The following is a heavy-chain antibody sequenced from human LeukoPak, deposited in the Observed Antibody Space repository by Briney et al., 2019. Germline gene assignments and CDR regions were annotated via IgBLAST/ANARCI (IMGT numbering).Heavy chain of an antibody. J-gene: IGHJ6*03. Sequence: GGSLRLSCAASGFTFSSYWMHWVRQAPGKGLVWVSRINSDGSSTSYADSVKGRFTISRDNAKNTLYLQMNSLRAEDTAVYYCAREGYGDSYYMDVWGKGTTVTISS. V-gene: IGHV3-74*01. D-gene: IGHD4-17*01. CDR3: AREGYGDSYYMDV. CDR2: INSDGSST. CDR1: GFTFSSYW.